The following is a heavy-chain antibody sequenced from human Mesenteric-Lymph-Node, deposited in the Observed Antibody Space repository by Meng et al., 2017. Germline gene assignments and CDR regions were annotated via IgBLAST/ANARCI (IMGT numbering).Heavy chain of an antibody. Sequence: QVQLVQSGSELKKPGASVKVSCKASGYTFTSYAMNWVRQAPGPGLEWLGWINPNSGGTNFAQKFQGRVIMTRDTSISTAYMELSSLGFDDTAVYYCAKALGWGSSPDYWGQGILVTVSS. CDR3: AKALGWGSSPDY. D-gene: IGHD2-21*01. V-gene: IGHV1-2*02. J-gene: IGHJ4*02. CDR1: GYTFTSYA. CDR2: INPNSGGT.